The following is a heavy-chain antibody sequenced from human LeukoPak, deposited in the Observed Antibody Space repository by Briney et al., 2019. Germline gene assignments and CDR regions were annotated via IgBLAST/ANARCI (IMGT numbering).Heavy chain of an antibody. J-gene: IGHJ5*02. CDR1: GFTFSSYS. Sequence: GGSLRLSCAASGFTFSSYSMNWVRQAPGKGLEWVSYISSSSSTIYYADSVKGRFTISRDNAKNSLYLQLNSLRTEDTAVYYCARSLVVGATYPYHWGQETLVTVSS. CDR3: ARSLVVGATYPYH. CDR2: ISSSSSTI. V-gene: IGHV3-48*01. D-gene: IGHD1-26*01.